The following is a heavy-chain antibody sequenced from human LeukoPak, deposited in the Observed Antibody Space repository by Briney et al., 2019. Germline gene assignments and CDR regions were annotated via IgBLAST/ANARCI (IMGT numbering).Heavy chain of an antibody. CDR3: AKDTPSPNSGFYHY. CDR1: GFTFSSSG. J-gene: IGHJ4*02. V-gene: IGHV3-30*18. D-gene: IGHD5-12*01. CDR2: VSQDGSNR. Sequence: GGPLRLSCAASGFTFSSSGIHWVRQAPGKGLEWVSTVSQDGSNRYYGDSVKGRFIISRDNSRNTVYLQMNSLRAEDTAVYFCAKDTPSPNSGFYHYWGQGTPVTVSS.